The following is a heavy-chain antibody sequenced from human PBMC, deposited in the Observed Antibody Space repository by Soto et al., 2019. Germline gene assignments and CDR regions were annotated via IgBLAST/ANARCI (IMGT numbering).Heavy chain of an antibody. Sequence: QVQLQESGPGLVKPSETLSLICSDSGGSISSHNWGWIRLPPGKGLEWIGYIRDSGDTSYNPSLNSRVTTSLDTSKKESSLKLPSVTAADTAVYCVRQGFGALHGLVDVWGQGTTVTVSS. CDR1: GGSISSHN. CDR3: VRQGFGALHGLVDV. D-gene: IGHD3-10*01. J-gene: IGHJ6*02. CDR2: IRDSGDT. V-gene: IGHV4-59*08.